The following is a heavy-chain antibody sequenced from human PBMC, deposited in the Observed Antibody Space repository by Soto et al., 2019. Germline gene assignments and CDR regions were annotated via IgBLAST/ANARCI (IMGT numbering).Heavy chain of an antibody. CDR1: GGSINSYY. CDR2: IYYSGST. V-gene: IGHV4-59*12. D-gene: IGHD5-12*01. Sequence: PSETLSLTCTVSGGSINSYYWSWIRQPPGKGLEWIGYIYYSGSTNYNPSLKSRVTISVDTSKNQFSLQLSSVTPEDTAVYYCARDLDIVATPDHPNYYYYYGMDVWGQGTTVTVSS. J-gene: IGHJ6*02. CDR3: ARDLDIVATPDHPNYYYYYGMDV.